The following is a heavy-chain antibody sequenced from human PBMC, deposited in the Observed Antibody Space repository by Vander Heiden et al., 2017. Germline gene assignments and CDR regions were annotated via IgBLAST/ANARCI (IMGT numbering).Heavy chain of an antibody. CDR3: ARDPSNYDSSGYYYGAFDI. V-gene: IGHV3-33*01. Sequence: QVQLVESGGGVVQPGRSLRLSCAASGFTFSSYGMPWVRQAPGKGLEWVAVIWYDGSNKYYADSVKGRFTISRDNSKNTLYLQMNSLRAEDTAVYYCARDPSNYDSSGYYYGAFDIWGQGTMVTVSS. CDR1: GFTFSSYG. CDR2: IWYDGSNK. D-gene: IGHD3-22*01. J-gene: IGHJ3*02.